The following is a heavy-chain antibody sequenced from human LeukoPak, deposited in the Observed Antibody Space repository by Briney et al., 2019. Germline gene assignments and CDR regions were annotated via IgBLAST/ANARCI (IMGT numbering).Heavy chain of an antibody. D-gene: IGHD6-13*01. Sequence: GGSLRLSCAASGFTFSSYSMNWVRQAPGKGLEWVSYISSSSSTIYYTDSVKGRFTISTDNAKNSLYLQMNSLRDEDTAVYYCARARYSSSWYFDYWGQGTLVTVSS. CDR3: ARARYSSSWYFDY. CDR2: ISSSSSTI. J-gene: IGHJ4*02. V-gene: IGHV3-48*02. CDR1: GFTFSSYS.